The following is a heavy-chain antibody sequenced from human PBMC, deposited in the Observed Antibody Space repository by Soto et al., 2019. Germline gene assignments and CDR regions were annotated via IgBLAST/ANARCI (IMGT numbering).Heavy chain of an antibody. D-gene: IGHD5-12*01. CDR2: INHSGST. CDR1: AGSFSGYY. CDR3: ARRQEGYGPTCYYGMDV. Sequence: SETLSLTCAVYAGSFSGYYWSWIRQPPGKGLEWIGEINHSGSTNYNPSLKSRVTRSVDRSKNQFSLKLSSVTAADMAVYYCARRQEGYGPTCYYGMDVWGQGTTVTVSS. J-gene: IGHJ6*02. V-gene: IGHV4-34*01.